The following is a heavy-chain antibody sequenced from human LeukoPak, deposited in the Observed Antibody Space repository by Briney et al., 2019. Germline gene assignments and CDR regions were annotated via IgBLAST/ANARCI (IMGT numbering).Heavy chain of an antibody. CDR2: ISGTGGST. Sequence: PPGGSLRLSCAASGFTFSSSAMSWVRRAPGKGLEWVSGISGTGGSTYYADSVKGRFTISRHNSKNTLYLQMNSLRAEDTAVYYCAKGVRDVVVVVAATDYWGQGTLVTVSS. J-gene: IGHJ4*02. V-gene: IGHV3-23*01. CDR3: AKGVRDVVVVVAATDY. D-gene: IGHD2-15*01. CDR1: GFTFSSSA.